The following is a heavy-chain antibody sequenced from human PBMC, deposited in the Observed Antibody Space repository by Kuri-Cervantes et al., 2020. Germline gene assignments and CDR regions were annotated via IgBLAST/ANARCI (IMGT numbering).Heavy chain of an antibody. CDR2: IYYSGST. Sequence: LRLSCTVSGGSISSYYWSWIRQPPGKGLEWIGYIYYSGSTNYNPSLKSRVTISVDTSKNQFSLKLSSVTAADTAVYYCARGTVTTRGWFDPWGQGTLVTVSS. CDR1: GGSISSYY. V-gene: IGHV4-59*01. CDR3: ARGTVTTRGWFDP. J-gene: IGHJ5*02. D-gene: IGHD4-17*01.